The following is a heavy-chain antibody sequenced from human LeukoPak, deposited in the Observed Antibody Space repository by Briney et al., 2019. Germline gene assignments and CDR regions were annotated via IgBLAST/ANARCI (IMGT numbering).Heavy chain of an antibody. CDR3: ARDIYGDY. Sequence: GGSLRLSCAASGFTFSDDYMNWIRQAPGKGLEWVSYISSSGDITYYADSVRGRFTISRDNTKNSPYLQMNSLRAEDTAVYYCARDIYGDYWGQGTLVTVSS. CDR2: ISSSGDIT. D-gene: IGHD3-10*01. V-gene: IGHV3-11*01. J-gene: IGHJ4*02. CDR1: GFTFSDDY.